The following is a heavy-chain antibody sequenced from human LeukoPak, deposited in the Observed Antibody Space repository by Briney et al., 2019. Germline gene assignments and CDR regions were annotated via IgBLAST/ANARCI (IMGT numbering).Heavy chain of an antibody. D-gene: IGHD6-6*01. CDR1: GGSISSGGYY. V-gene: IGHV4-31*03. J-gene: IGHJ4*02. CDR3: AREESRSSYFDY. Sequence: SETLSLTCTVSGGSISSGGYYWSWIRQHPGTGLEWIGYIYNSGGTYYNPSLNSRVTVSVDTSKNQFSLKLSSVTAADTAVYYCAREESRSSYFDYWGQGTLVTVSS. CDR2: IYNSGGT.